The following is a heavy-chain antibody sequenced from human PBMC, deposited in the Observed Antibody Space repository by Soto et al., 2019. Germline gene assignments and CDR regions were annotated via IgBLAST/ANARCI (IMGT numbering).Heavy chain of an antibody. CDR3: ARDQLVGDNPGLGGIDY. CDR1: GYTFTSYG. V-gene: IGHV1-18*04. J-gene: IGHJ4*01. D-gene: IGHD1-26*01. CDR2: ISAYNGNT. Sequence: ASLKVASKASGYTFTSYGISWVRQAPGQGLEWMGWISAYNGNTNYAQKLQGRVTMTTDTSTRTAYMELRSLRTDDTAVSYCARDQLVGDNPGLGGIDYWGQGNVVPVSS.